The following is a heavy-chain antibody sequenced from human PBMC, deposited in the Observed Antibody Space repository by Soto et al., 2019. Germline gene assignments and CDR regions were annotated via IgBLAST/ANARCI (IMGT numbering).Heavy chain of an antibody. CDR2: MNPNSGST. D-gene: IGHD2-21*01. V-gene: IGHV1-8*01. J-gene: IGHJ4*02. CDR3: ARRIAAGVDY. CDR1: GYTFTSLD. Sequence: QVQLVQSGAEVKEPGASVKVSCKASGYTFTSLDINWVRQATGQGPEWMGWMNPNSGSTGYAQRFQGRVTMTRDTSISTAYMELSSLRSDDTAVYYCARRIAAGVDYWGQGTLVTVSS.